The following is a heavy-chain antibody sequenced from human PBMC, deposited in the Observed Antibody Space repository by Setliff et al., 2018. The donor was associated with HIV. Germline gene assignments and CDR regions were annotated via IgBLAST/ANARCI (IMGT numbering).Heavy chain of an antibody. Sequence: LKISCAVSEVIVSNNYMSWVRQAPGKGLEWVSVIYSGGSTVHADSVKGRFTISRDNSKNTVYLQMTSLRAEDTAVYYCARSPGMFDYWGQGTPVTVSS. CDR2: IYSGGST. D-gene: IGHD1-1*01. V-gene: IGHV3-53*01. CDR1: EVIVSNNY. CDR3: ARSPGMFDY. J-gene: IGHJ4*02.